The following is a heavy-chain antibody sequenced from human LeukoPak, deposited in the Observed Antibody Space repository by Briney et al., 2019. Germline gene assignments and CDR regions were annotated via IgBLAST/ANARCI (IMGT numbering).Heavy chain of an antibody. CDR2: ISSSGSTI. CDR1: GFTFSSYE. D-gene: IGHD5/OR15-5a*01. Sequence: GGSLRLSCAASGFTFSSYEMNWVRQAPGKGLEWVSYISSSGSTIYYADSVKGRFTISRDNAKNLLYLQMNTLRAEDTAVYYCARAQSTMYDYWGQGTPVTVSS. CDR3: ARAQSTMYDY. V-gene: IGHV3-48*03. J-gene: IGHJ4*02.